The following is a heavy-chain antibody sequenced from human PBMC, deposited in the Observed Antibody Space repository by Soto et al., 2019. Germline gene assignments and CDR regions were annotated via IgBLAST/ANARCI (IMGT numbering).Heavy chain of an antibody. CDR3: AKEIWDYDSSGYYHDY. J-gene: IGHJ4*02. V-gene: IGHV3-23*01. CDR2: ISGSGGST. D-gene: IGHD3-22*01. CDR1: GFTFSSYA. Sequence: EVQLLESGGGLVQPGGSLRLSCAASGFTFSSYAMSWVRQAPGKGLEWVSAISGSGGSTYYADSVKGRFTISRDNSKNPLYLQMNSLRAEDTAVYYCAKEIWDYDSSGYYHDYWGQGTLVTVSS.